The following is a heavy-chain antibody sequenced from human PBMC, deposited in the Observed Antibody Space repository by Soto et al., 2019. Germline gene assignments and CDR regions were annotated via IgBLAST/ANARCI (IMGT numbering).Heavy chain of an antibody. CDR3: ARLGIIAAAGHNWFDP. D-gene: IGHD6-13*01. J-gene: IGHJ5*02. V-gene: IGHV5-51*01. CDR1: GYSFTSYC. Sequence: VESLKISGKGSGYSFTSYCIGWVRQMPGKGLEWMGIIYPGDSDTRYSPSFQGQVTISADKSISTAYLQWSSLKASDTAMYYCARLGIIAAAGHNWFDPWGQGTLVTVSS. CDR2: IYPGDSDT.